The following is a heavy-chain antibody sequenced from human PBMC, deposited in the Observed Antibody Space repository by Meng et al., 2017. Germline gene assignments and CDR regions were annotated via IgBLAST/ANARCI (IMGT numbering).Heavy chain of an antibody. Sequence: QVQLVQFGYELKEPGASVKVSCKASGYTFSTNVMNWVRQAPGQGLEWMGWINTKTGKPTYAQGFTGRLAFSLDTSASTAFLQINSLKAEDTAVYYCARAHNSGWYSFFDYWGQGTLVTVSS. CDR2: INTKTGKP. D-gene: IGHD6-19*01. CDR1: GYTFSTNV. CDR3: ARAHNSGWYSFFDY. J-gene: IGHJ4*02. V-gene: IGHV7-4-1*02.